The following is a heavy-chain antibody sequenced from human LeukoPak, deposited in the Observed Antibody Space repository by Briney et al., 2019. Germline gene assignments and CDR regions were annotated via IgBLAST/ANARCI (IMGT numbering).Heavy chain of an antibody. CDR1: GYTLSELS. CDR3: ATDRVVPAAISLRFLAALGY. V-gene: IGHV1-24*01. D-gene: IGHD2-2*02. CDR2: FDPEDVET. Sequence: ASVKFSCRVSGYTLSELSMHWVRQSPGKGFEWLGGFDPEDVETVSAQRFLARVTMTEDTSTDTAYMELSSLRSEDTAVYYCATDRVVPAAISLRFLAALGYWGPGTLVTVS. J-gene: IGHJ4*02.